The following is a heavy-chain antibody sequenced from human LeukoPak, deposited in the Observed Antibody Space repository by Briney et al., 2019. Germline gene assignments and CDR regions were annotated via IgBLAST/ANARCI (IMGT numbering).Heavy chain of an antibody. CDR2: ISYDGSNK. CDR3: AKDRSTMARGVPWFDP. Sequence: GRSLRLSCAASGFTFSSYGMHWVRQAPGKGLEWVAVISYDGSNKYYADSVKGRFTISRDNSKNTLYLQMNSLRAEDTAVYYCAKDRSTMARGVPWFDPWGQGTLVTVSS. CDR1: GFTFSSYG. J-gene: IGHJ5*02. V-gene: IGHV3-30*18. D-gene: IGHD3-10*01.